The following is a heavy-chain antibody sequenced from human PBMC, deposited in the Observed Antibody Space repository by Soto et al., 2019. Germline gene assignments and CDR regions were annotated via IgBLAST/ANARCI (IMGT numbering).Heavy chain of an antibody. V-gene: IGHV3-11*06. CDR1: GFTFSDHY. J-gene: IGHJ4*02. CDR3: AKEGYSSGWYSFPELASIDY. CDR2: VSTSSNK. Sequence: GGSLRLSCVASGFTFSDHYMTWIRQAPGKGLEWLSYVSTSSNKYYADSVKGRFTISRDNSKNTLYLQMNSLRAEDTAVYYCAKEGYSSGWYSFPELASIDYWGQGTLVTVSS. D-gene: IGHD6-19*01.